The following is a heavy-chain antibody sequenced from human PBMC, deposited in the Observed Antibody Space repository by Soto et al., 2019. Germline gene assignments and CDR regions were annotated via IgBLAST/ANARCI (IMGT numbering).Heavy chain of an antibody. CDR2: IRSKTFGGTT. D-gene: IGHD3-3*01. CDR3: TRGEGGWSGYDDY. V-gene: IGHV3-49*04. J-gene: IGHJ4*02. CDR1: GFTCADYA. Sequence: GGSLRLSCTTSGFTCADYAMSWVRQAPGKGLDWVGFIRSKTFGGTTEYAASVRGRFTISRDDSKGIAYLQMNSLKTDGTAVYYCTRGEGGWSGYDDYWGRGTLVTVSS.